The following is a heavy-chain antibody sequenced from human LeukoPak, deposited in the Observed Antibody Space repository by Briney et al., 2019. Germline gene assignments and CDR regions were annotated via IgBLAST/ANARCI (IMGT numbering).Heavy chain of an antibody. V-gene: IGHV3-30*18. CDR1: GFTFSGYG. J-gene: IGHJ6*02. CDR3: AKDVGLWPPTDWYYYYGMDV. Sequence: GGSLRLSCAASGFTFSGYGMHWVRQAPGKGLEWVAVISYVGSNKYYADSVKGRFTISRDNSKNTLYLQMNSLRAEDTAVYYCAKDVGLWPPTDWYYYYGMDVWGQGTTVTVSS. D-gene: IGHD5-18*01. CDR2: ISYVGSNK.